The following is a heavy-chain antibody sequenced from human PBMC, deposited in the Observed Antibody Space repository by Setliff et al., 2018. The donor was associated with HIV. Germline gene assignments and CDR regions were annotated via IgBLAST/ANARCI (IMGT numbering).Heavy chain of an antibody. CDR2: INHSGGT. CDR1: GGSISSGSDY. CDR3: ARQRVTSSGYYYDGMDV. V-gene: IGHV4-39*01. D-gene: IGHD3-3*01. J-gene: IGHJ6*02. Sequence: SETLSLTCTVSGGSISSGSDYWSWTRQTPGKGLEWIGEINHSGGTNYNPSLKSRVTISVDPSKNQFSLRLTSVTPADTAVYYCARQRVTSSGYYYDGMDVWGQGTTVTVSS.